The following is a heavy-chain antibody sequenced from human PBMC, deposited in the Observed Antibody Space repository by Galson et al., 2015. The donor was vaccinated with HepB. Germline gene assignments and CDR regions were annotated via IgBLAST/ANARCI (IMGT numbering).Heavy chain of an antibody. CDR2: IWYDGSNK. J-gene: IGHJ4*02. Sequence: SLRLSCAASGFTFSSYGMHWVRQAPGKGLEWVAVIWYDGSNKYYADSVKGRFTISRDNSKNTLYLQMNSLRAEDTAVYYCARGLWDFWSGYYGDYFDYWGQGTLVTVSS. CDR3: ARGLWDFWSGYYGDYFDY. V-gene: IGHV3-33*01. D-gene: IGHD3-3*01. CDR1: GFTFSSYG.